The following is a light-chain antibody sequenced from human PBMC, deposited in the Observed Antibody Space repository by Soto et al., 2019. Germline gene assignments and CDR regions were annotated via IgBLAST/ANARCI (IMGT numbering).Light chain of an antibody. CDR1: QTIRRY. Sequence: DLPMAQSPSSLSASVGDTVIITCRASQTIRRYLNWYQQRPGEAPKLLIYAASSLQSGVPSRFSGSGTGTDFTLTISSLQPEDFATYYCQQSFSTPSLFGGGTKVEIK. J-gene: IGKJ4*01. V-gene: IGKV1-39*01. CDR2: AAS. CDR3: QQSFSTPSL.